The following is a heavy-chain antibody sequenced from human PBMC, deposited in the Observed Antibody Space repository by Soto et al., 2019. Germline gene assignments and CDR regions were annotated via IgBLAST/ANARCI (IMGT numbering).Heavy chain of an antibody. Sequence: ASETLSLTCTVFGASISNAYWSWIRQAAGKRLEWIGRIHSSGTFNYNPSLKSRVSISRDTSKNQISLKLSSVTAADTAVYYCARDNIVSKGYGMDVWGQGTTVTVSS. J-gene: IGHJ6*02. CDR2: IHSSGTF. V-gene: IGHV4-4*07. CDR1: GASISNAY. D-gene: IGHD5-12*01. CDR3: ARDNIVSKGYGMDV.